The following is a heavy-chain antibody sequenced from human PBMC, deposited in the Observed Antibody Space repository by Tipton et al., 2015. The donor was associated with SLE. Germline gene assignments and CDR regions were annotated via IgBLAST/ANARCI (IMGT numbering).Heavy chain of an antibody. J-gene: IGHJ3*02. CDR2: IYPGDSDT. Sequence: VQLVQSGAEVKKPGESLKISCKGSGYSFTSYWIGWVRQMPGKGLEWMGIIYPGDSDTRYSPSFQGQVTISADKSISTAYLQWSSLKASDTAMYYCARHKGMVVYAWHAFDIWGQGTMVTVSS. D-gene: IGHD2-8*02. CDR1: GYSFTSYW. V-gene: IGHV5-51*01. CDR3: ARHKGMVVYAWHAFDI.